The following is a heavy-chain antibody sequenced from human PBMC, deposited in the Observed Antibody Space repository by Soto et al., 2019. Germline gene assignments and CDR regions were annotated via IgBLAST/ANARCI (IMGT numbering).Heavy chain of an antibody. CDR2: MNPNSGNT. J-gene: IGHJ4*02. D-gene: IGHD4-17*01. Sequence: ASVKVSCKASGYTFTSYDINWVRQATGQGLEWMGWMNPNSGNTGYAQKFQGRVTMTRNTSISTAYMELSSLRSEDTAVYYCARERHLLALFDYGDSQGADYWGQGTLVTVSS. CDR3: ARERHLLALFDYGDSQGADY. CDR1: GYTFTSYD. V-gene: IGHV1-8*01.